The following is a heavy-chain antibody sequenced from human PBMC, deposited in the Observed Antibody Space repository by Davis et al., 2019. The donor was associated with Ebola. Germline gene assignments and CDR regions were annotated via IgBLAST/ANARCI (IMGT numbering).Heavy chain of an antibody. CDR2: IYSGDSDT. Sequence: GESLKISCQGSGYTFTKYWIAWVRQMPGKGPEWMGIIYSGDSDTRYSPSFEGQVTISADKSISTAHLQWSSLKASDTAMYYCARRGYSGIYHGFDVWGQGTLVTVSS. J-gene: IGHJ4*02. D-gene: IGHD1-26*01. V-gene: IGHV5-51*01. CDR3: ARRGYSGIYHGFDV. CDR1: GYTFTKYW.